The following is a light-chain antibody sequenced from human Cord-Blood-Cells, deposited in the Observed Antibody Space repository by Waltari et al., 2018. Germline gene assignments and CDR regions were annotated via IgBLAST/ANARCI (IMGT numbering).Light chain of an antibody. CDR1: QSISSY. Sequence: DISMTQSPSPLSASVGDRVTITCLASQSISSYLHWYQQKPGKAPKLLIYAASTLESGVPSRFSGSGSGTDFTLTISRLQPEDFATYYCQQSYSTPRTFGQGTKLEIK. J-gene: IGKJ2*01. CDR3: QQSYSTPRT. CDR2: AAS. V-gene: IGKV1-39*01.